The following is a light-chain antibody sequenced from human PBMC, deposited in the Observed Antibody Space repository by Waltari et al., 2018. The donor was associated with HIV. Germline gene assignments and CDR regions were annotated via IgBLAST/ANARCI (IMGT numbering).Light chain of an antibody. V-gene: IGLV2-23*01. CDR2: EGS. CDR1: SSDVGRYNL. CDR3: CSYAGSSTLV. Sequence: QSALTQPASVSGSPGQSITISCTGTSSDVGRYNLVSWYQQHPGKAPKLMIYEGSKRPSGVSNRFSGSKSGNTASLTISGLQAEDEADYYCCSYAGSSTLVFGGGTKLTVL. J-gene: IGLJ2*01.